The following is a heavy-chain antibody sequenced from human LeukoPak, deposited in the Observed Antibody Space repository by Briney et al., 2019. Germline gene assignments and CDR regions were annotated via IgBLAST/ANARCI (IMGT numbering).Heavy chain of an antibody. D-gene: IGHD2-8*01. CDR3: ARGPPYCTNGVCYFGAFDI. Sequence: GGSLRLSCAASGFTFSDTWMHWVRQAPGKGLVWVSRIRSDGSDTRYAESVKGRFTISRDNSKNTLYLQMNSLRAEDTAVYYCARGPPYCTNGVCYFGAFDIWGQGTMVTVSS. CDR2: IRSDGSDT. CDR1: GFTFSDTW. J-gene: IGHJ3*02. V-gene: IGHV3-74*01.